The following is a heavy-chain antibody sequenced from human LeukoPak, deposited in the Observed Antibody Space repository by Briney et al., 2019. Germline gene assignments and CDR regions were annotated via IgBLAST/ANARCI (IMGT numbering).Heavy chain of an antibody. CDR3: ARYDNNKFFDY. CDR1: GGSISSYY. CDR2: IYYNGNT. V-gene: IGHV4-59*01. J-gene: IGHJ4*02. D-gene: IGHD1-1*01. Sequence: TLSLTCTVSGGSISSYYWSWIRQPPGKGLEWIGYIYYNGNTNYNPSLKSRVTFSVDTSKNHFSLKLSSVTAADTAAYYCARYDNNKFFDYWGQGTLVTVSS.